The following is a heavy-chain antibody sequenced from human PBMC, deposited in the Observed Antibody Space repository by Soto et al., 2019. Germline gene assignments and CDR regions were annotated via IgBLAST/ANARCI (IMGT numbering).Heavy chain of an antibody. Sequence: SETLSLTCTVSGGSISSGGYYWSWIRQHPGKGLEWIGYIYYSGSTYYNPSLKSRVTISVDTSKNQFSLKLSSVTAADTAVYYCARGGAVAGTSPNLDYWGQGILVTVSS. CDR1: GGSISSGGYY. D-gene: IGHD6-19*01. V-gene: IGHV4-31*03. CDR2: IYYSGST. CDR3: ARGGAVAGTSPNLDY. J-gene: IGHJ4*02.